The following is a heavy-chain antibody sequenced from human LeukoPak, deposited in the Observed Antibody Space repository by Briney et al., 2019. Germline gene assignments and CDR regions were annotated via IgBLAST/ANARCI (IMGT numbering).Heavy chain of an antibody. V-gene: IGHV4-31*03. D-gene: IGHD5-24*01. Sequence: PSETLSLTCTVSGGSISSGGYYWSWIRQHPGKGLEWIGYIYYSGSTYYNPSLKSRVTISVDTSKNQFSLKLSSVTAADTAVYYCARRMATPGGISDDWGQGTLVTVAS. CDR2: IYYSGST. CDR1: GGSISSGGYY. CDR3: ARRMATPGGISDD. J-gene: IGHJ4*02.